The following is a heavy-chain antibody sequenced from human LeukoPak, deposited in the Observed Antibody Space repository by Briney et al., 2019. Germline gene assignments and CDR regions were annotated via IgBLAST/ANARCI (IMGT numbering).Heavy chain of an antibody. J-gene: IGHJ4*02. Sequence: LSLTCTVSGGSISSGGYYWSWVRQPPGKGLEWVAAITGSGTNTYYAGSVEGRFTISRDNSKNTLYLQMNSLRAEDTAVYYCARGYPIMTSWDYFDYWGQGTLVTVSS. D-gene: IGHD2-8*01. CDR3: ARGYPIMTSWDYFDY. CDR2: ITGSGTNT. CDR1: GGSISSGGYY. V-gene: IGHV3-23*01.